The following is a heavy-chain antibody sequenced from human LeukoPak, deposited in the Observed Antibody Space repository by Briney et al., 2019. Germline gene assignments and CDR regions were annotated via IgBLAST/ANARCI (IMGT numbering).Heavy chain of an antibody. CDR1: GFTFSNYN. CDR3: VRDYYDSSGYYSGAY. J-gene: IGHJ4*02. D-gene: IGHD3-22*01. CDR2: ISTSTTTI. V-gene: IGHV3-48*01. Sequence: GGSLRLFCAASGFTFSNYNMNWVRQAPGKGLEWVSYISTSTTTIYYADSVKGRFTISRDNAKNSLYLQMNSLGAEDTAVYYCVRDYYDSSGYYSGAYWGQGTLVTVSS.